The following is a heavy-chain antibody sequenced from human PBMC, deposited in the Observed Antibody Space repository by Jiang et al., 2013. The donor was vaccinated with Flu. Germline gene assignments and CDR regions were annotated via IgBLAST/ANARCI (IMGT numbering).Heavy chain of an antibody. CDR1: GGSISSSSYY. CDR3: ARDDGSSWSYYFDY. CDR2: IYYSGST. D-gene: IGHD6-13*01. V-gene: IGHV4-39*07. Sequence: GSGLVKPSETLSLTCTVSGGSISSSSYYWGWIRQPPGKGLEWIGSIYYSGSTYYNPSLKSRVTISVDTSKNQFSLKLSSVTAADTAVYYCARDDGSSWSYYFDYWGQGTLVTVSS. J-gene: IGHJ4*02.